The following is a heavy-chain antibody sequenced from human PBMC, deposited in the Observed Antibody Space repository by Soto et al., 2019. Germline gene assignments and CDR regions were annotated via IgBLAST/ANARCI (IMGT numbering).Heavy chain of an antibody. J-gene: IGHJ4*02. V-gene: IGHV3-23*01. CDR1: GFTFSSYA. CDR3: AKHDSSVVRFLEWYPDDCCHS. CDR2: ISGSGGST. Sequence: EVQLLESGGGLVQPGGSLRLSCAASGFTFSSYAMSWVRQAPGKGLEWVSAISGSGGSTYYADSVKGRFTISRDNSKNTLYLQMNSLRAEDTAVYYCAKHDSSVVRFLEWYPDDCCHSGGQGTLVTVSS. D-gene: IGHD3-3*01.